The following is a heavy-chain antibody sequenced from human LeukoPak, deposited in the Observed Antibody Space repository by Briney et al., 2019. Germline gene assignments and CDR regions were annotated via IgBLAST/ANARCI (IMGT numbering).Heavy chain of an antibody. D-gene: IGHD5-12*01. V-gene: IGHV3-23*01. Sequence: GGSLRLSCAASGFTFTNAWMSWVRQAPGKGLEWVSAISGSGGSTYYADSVKGRFTISRDNSKNTLYLQMNSLRAEDTAVYYCARGGLSGYDWDSIDAFDIWGQGTMVTVSS. J-gene: IGHJ3*02. CDR1: GFTFTNAW. CDR2: ISGSGGST. CDR3: ARGGLSGYDWDSIDAFDI.